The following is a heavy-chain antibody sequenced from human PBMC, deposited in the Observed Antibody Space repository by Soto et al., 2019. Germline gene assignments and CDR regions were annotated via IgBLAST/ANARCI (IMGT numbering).Heavy chain of an antibody. CDR3: ATRGNSSLTRYYGMDV. J-gene: IGHJ6*02. V-gene: IGHV1-69*06. CDR2: IIPSFGTK. CDR1: GRTFTSYA. Sequence: VKRSCKASGRTFTSYAITWVRQAPGQGLEWMGGIIPSFGTKDYAQKFTSRVTITADKSASTAYTELNSLSTEDTAVYYRATRGNSSLTRYYGMDVWGQGTTFTVSS. D-gene: IGHD2-21*02.